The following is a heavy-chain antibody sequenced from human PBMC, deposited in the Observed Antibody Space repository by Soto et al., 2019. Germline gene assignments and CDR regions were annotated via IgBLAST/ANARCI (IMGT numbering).Heavy chain of an antibody. V-gene: IGHV3-23*01. CDR1: GFTFSSYA. J-gene: IGHJ4*02. CDR2: ISGSGGST. D-gene: IGHD6-19*01. CDR3: ANDASSGWYVVY. Sequence: GGSLILFCAASGFTFSSYAMSWVRQAPGKGLEWVSAISGSGGSTYYADSVKGRFTISRDNSKNTLYLQMNSLRAEDTAVYYCANDASSGWYVVYWGQGTLVTVSS.